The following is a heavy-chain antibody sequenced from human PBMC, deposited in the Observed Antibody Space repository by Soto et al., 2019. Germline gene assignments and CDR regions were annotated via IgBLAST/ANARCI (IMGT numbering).Heavy chain of an antibody. Sequence: GGSLRLSCAASGFTFGNAWMNWVRQAPGKGLEWVGRIKSKTDGGTTDYAAPVKGRFTISRDDSKNTLYLQMNSLKTEDTAVYYCTTDTISGSYGMDVWGQGTTVTVSS. CDR3: TTDTISGSYGMDV. CDR1: GFTFGNAW. D-gene: IGHD1-26*01. J-gene: IGHJ6*02. V-gene: IGHV3-15*07. CDR2: IKSKTDGGTT.